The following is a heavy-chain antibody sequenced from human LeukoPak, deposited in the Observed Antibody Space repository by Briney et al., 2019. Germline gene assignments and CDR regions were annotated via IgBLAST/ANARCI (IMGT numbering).Heavy chain of an antibody. Sequence: GGSLRLSCAASGFTFSSYGMHWVRQAPGKGLEWVAVISYDGSNKYYADSVKGRFTISRDNSKNTLYLQMNSLRAEDTAVYYCANGRDDYGDYVVPFDIWGQGTMVTVSS. CDR1: GFTFSSYG. D-gene: IGHD4-17*01. CDR3: ANGRDDYGDYVVPFDI. CDR2: ISYDGSNK. V-gene: IGHV3-30*18. J-gene: IGHJ3*02.